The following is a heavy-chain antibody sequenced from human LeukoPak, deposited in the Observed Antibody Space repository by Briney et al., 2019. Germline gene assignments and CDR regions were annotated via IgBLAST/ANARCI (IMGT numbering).Heavy chain of an antibody. V-gene: IGHV3-21*01. CDR2: ISSSSSYI. CDR1: GFTFSSYS. Sequence: GGSLRLSRAASGFTFSSYSMNWVRQAPGKGLEWVSSISSSSSYIYYADSVKGRFTISRDNAKNSLYLQMNSLRAEDTAVYYCARFHYYDSSGYYLYGFDIWGQGTMVTVSS. CDR3: ARFHYYDSSGYYLYGFDI. J-gene: IGHJ3*02. D-gene: IGHD3-22*01.